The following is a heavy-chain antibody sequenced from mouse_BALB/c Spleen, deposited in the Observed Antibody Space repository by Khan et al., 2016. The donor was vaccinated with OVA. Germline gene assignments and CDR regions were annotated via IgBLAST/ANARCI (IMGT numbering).Heavy chain of an antibody. Sequence: EVQLQESEPGLVKPSQSLSLTCTVTGYSITSDYAWNWIRQFPGNKLEWMGFISYSGNTNYNPSLKSRISITRDTSKNQFFLQLNSVTTEDTARYYCARVYGGDFDYWGQGTTLTVSS. D-gene: IGHD1-1*01. CDR3: ARVYGGDFDY. V-gene: IGHV3-2*02. CDR1: GYSITSDYA. J-gene: IGHJ2*01. CDR2: ISYSGNT.